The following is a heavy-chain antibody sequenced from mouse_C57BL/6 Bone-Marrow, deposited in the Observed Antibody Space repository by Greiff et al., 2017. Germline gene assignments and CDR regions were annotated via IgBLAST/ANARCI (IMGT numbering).Heavy chain of an antibody. J-gene: IGHJ3*01. V-gene: IGHV1-22*01. CDR3: ARDLAWFAY. CDR1: GYTFTDYN. Sequence: EVKLQESGPELVKPGASVKMSCKASGYTFTDYNMHWVKQSHGKSLEWIGYINPNNGGTSYNQKFKGKATLTVTKSSSTAYMELRSLTSEDSAVYYCARDLAWFAYWGQGTLVTVSA. CDR2: INPNNGGT.